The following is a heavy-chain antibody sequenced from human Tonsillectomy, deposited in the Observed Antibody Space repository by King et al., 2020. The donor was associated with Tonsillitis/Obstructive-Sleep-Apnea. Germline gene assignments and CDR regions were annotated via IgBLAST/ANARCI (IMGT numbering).Heavy chain of an antibody. CDR1: GGSISSSSYY. Sequence: QLQESGPGLVKPSETLSLTCTVSGGSISSSSYYWGWIRQPPGKGLEWIGSIYYSGSTYYNPSLKSRVTISVDTSKNQFSLKLSSVTAADTAVYYCARSVMTTVTDPDFDYWGQGTLVTVSS. CDR2: IYYSGST. V-gene: IGHV4-39*01. J-gene: IGHJ4*02. CDR3: ARSVMTTVTDPDFDY. D-gene: IGHD4-17*01.